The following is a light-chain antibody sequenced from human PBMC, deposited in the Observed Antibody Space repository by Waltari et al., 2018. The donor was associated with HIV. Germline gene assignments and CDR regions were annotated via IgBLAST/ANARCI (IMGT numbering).Light chain of an antibody. V-gene: IGLV2-8*01. CDR2: EVT. Sequence: QSALTQPPSASGSPGQSVTISCTGTSSDIGTYNFFSWYQHPAGKAPKLIISEVTKRPSGVPDRFFGSKSGNTASLTVSGLQTDDEADYYCSSYTDSNNLIFGGGTTLTVL. CDR3: SSYTDSNNLI. CDR1: SSDIGTYNF. J-gene: IGLJ2*01.